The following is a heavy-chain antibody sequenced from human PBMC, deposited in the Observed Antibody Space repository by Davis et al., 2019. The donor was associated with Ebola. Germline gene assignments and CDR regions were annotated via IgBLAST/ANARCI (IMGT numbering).Heavy chain of an antibody. V-gene: IGHV4-59*01. CDR1: GGSFSSYY. Sequence: SETLSLTCAVYGGSFSSYYWNWIRQPPGKGLEWIGYIYYSGSTDYNPSLKSRVTISVDTSKNQFSLKLSSVTTADTAVYYCARVESHYDLLTGYIYYYYGMDVWGQGTTVTVSS. D-gene: IGHD3-9*01. CDR2: IYYSGST. CDR3: ARVESHYDLLTGYIYYYYGMDV. J-gene: IGHJ6*02.